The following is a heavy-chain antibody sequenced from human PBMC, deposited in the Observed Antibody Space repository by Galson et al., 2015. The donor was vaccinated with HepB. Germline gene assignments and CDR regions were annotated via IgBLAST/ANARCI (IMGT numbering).Heavy chain of an antibody. CDR1: GFTFSSYS. J-gene: IGHJ4*02. V-gene: IGHV3-48*02. CDR2: ISSSSSTI. Sequence: SLRLSCAASGFTFSSYSMNWVRQAPGKGLECVSYISSSSSTIYYADSVKGRFTISRDNAKNSLFLQMNSLRDEDTAVYYCAQRDYGGNSNWGQGTPVTVSS. D-gene: IGHD4-23*01. CDR3: AQRDYGGNSN.